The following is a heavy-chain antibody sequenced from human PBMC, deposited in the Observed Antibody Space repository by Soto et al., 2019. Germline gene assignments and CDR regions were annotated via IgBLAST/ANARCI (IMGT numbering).Heavy chain of an antibody. D-gene: IGHD3-10*01. CDR3: ARLGDYGSGSY. J-gene: IGHJ4*02. Sequence: EVHLVESGGDLVQPGGSLRLSFAASGFSFSSFSMNWVRQAPGKGLEWVSYISGSGTTTYYADSVKGRFTISRDNAKNSLYLQRNSLQAEDTAVYYCARLGDYGSGSYWGQGTLVTVSS. CDR2: ISGSGTTT. V-gene: IGHV3-48*04. CDR1: GFSFSSFS.